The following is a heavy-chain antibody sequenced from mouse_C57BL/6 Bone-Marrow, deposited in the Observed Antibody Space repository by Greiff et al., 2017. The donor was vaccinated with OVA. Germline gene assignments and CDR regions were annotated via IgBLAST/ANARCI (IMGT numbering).Heavy chain of an antibody. Sequence: EVHLVESEGGLVQPGSSMKLSCTASGFTFSDYYMAWVRQVPEKGLEWVANINYDGSSTYYLDSLKSRFIISRDDAKNILYLQMSSLKSEDTATYYCARKFLYYFDYWGQGTTLTVSS. CDR1: GFTFSDYY. CDR3: ARKFLYYFDY. J-gene: IGHJ2*01. V-gene: IGHV5-16*01. CDR2: INYDGSST.